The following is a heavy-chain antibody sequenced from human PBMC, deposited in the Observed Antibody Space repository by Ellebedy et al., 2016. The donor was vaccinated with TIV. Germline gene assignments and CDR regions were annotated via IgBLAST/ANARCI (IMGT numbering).Heavy chain of an antibody. D-gene: IGHD5-12*01. CDR1: GGTFSSYA. Sequence: SVKVSXXASGGTFSSYAISWVRQAPGQGLEWMGGIIPIFGTANYAQKFQGRVTITADESTSTAYMELSSLRSEDTAVYYCARVGGTGYDWKLYYYYYGMDVWGQGTTVTVSS. CDR2: IIPIFGTA. V-gene: IGHV1-69*13. CDR3: ARVGGTGYDWKLYYYYYGMDV. J-gene: IGHJ6*02.